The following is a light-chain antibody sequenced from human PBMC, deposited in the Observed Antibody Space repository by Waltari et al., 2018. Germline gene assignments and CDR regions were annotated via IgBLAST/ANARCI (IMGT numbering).Light chain of an antibody. CDR1: QSINNG. V-gene: IGKV1-5*01. CDR2: DAS. Sequence: DIQMTQSPSTLSASVGDRVTITCRASQSINNGLAWFQQKPGKAPKILIYDASSLESGVPSRFSGSGSGTEFTLTISSLQPDDFATYYCQQYNSFWTFGQGTKVEIK. J-gene: IGKJ1*01. CDR3: QQYNSFWT.